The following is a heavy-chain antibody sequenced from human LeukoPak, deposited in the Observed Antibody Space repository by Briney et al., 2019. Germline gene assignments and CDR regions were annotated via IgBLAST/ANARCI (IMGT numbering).Heavy chain of an antibody. CDR1: GFTFSSYQ. Sequence: GGSLRLSCAASGFTFSSYQMNWVRQAPGRGLEWVANIKQDGSEQYYVDSVKGRFTISRDNAKNSLYLQMNSLRVDDTAVYYCARGFEASPNWFDPWGQGTLVTVSS. J-gene: IGHJ5*02. CDR3: ARGFEASPNWFDP. CDR2: IKQDGSEQ. V-gene: IGHV3-7*01.